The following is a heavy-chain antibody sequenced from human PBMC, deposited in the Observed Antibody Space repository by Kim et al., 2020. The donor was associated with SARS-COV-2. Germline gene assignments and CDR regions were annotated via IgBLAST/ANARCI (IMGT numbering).Heavy chain of an antibody. V-gene: IGHV3-33*01. Sequence: GGSLRLSCAASGFKFNMCGMHWVRQAQGVGLEWVGQIWYDGSVKKYADAVKGRFTISRDNSDNTLYLQMNNLRGEDTAVYYCATEQSVDEAFAFWGRGTRVTVSS. D-gene: IGHD6-19*01. J-gene: IGHJ3*01. CDR1: GFKFNMCG. CDR3: ATEQSVDEAFAF. CDR2: IWYDGSVK.